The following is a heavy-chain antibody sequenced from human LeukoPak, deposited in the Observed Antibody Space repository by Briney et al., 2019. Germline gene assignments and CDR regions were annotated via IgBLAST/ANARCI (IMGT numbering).Heavy chain of an antibody. Sequence: PSETLSLTCTVSGGSISSSSYYWGWICQPPGKGLEWIGSIYYSGSTYYNPSLKSRVTISVDTSKNQFSLKLSSVTAADTAVYYCARHYDSSGYYAFDIWGQGTMVTVSS. CDR3: ARHYDSSGYYAFDI. J-gene: IGHJ3*02. D-gene: IGHD3-22*01. CDR2: IYYSGST. V-gene: IGHV4-39*01. CDR1: GGSISSSSYY.